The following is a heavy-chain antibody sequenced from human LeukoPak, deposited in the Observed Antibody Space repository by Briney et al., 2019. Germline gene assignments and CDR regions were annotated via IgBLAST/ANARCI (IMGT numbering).Heavy chain of an antibody. D-gene: IGHD6-13*01. CDR1: GYTFTVYY. J-gene: IGHJ4*02. CDR3: ARVGAAAGRFWLDY. Sequence: GASVKVSCKASGYTFTVYYMHWVRQAPGQGLEWMGWINPNSGGTNYAQKFQGRVTMTRDTSISTAYMELSRLRSDDTAVYYCARVGAAAGRFWLDYWGQGTLVTVSS. CDR2: INPNSGGT. V-gene: IGHV1-2*02.